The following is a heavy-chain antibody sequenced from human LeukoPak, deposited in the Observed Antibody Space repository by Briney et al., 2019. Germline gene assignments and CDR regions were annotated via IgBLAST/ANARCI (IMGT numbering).Heavy chain of an antibody. D-gene: IGHD5-12*01. V-gene: IGHV1-69*04. CDR2: IIPILGIA. J-gene: IGHJ6*03. Sequence: ASVKVSCKASGYTFTGYYMHWVRQAPGQGLEWMGRIIPILGIANYAQKFQGRVTITTDESTSTAYMELSSLRSEDTAVYYCARGGSFYYYYMDVWGKGTTVTVSS. CDR3: ARGGSFYYYYMDV. CDR1: GYTFTGYY.